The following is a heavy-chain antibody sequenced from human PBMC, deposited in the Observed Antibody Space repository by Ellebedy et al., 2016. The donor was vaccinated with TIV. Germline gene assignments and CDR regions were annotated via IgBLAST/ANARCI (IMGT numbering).Heavy chain of an antibody. D-gene: IGHD3-9*01. CDR2: ISSSSSYI. V-gene: IGHV3-21*01. CDR3: ARDLAAWGYDILTGYYDENLTIGGMDV. J-gene: IGHJ6*02. Sequence: GESLKISXAASGFTFSSYWMSWVRQAPGKGLEWVSSISSSSSYIYYADSVKGRFTISRDNAKNSLYLQMNSLRAEDTAVYYCARDLAAWGYDILTGYYDENLTIGGMDVWGQGTTVTVSS. CDR1: GFTFSSYW.